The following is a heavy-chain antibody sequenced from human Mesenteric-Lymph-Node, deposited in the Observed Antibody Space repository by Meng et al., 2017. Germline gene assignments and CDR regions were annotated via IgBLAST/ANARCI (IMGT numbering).Heavy chain of an antibody. CDR2: IKSKTDGGTT. D-gene: IGHD6-6*01. J-gene: IGHJ6*02. V-gene: IGHV3-15*01. CDR1: GFTFSNAW. CDR3: TTARLIAARPYYYGMDV. Sequence: GESLKISCAASGFTFSNAWMSWVRQAPGKGLEWVGHIKSKTDGGTTDYAAPVKGRFTISRDDSKNTLYLQMNSLKTEDTAVYYCTTARLIAARPYYYGMDVWGQGTTVTVSS.